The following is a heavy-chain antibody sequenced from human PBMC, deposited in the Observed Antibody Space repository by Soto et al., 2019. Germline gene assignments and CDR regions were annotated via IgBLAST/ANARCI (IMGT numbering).Heavy chain of an antibody. CDR2: IYPGDSDT. Sequence: GESLKISCKGSGYSFTSYWIGWVRQMPGKGLEWMGIIYPGDSDTRYSPSFKGQVTISADKSISTAYLQWSSLKASDTAMYYCARPETLYYYGMDVWGQGTTVTVSS. J-gene: IGHJ6*02. CDR1: GYSFTSYW. V-gene: IGHV5-51*01. CDR3: ARPETLYYYGMDV.